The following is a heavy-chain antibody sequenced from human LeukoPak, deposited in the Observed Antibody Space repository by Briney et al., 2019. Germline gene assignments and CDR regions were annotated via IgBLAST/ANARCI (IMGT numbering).Heavy chain of an antibody. CDR2: INPNSGGT. CDR3: ARGGYSGLYYFDY. V-gene: IGHV1-2*02. J-gene: IGHJ4*02. D-gene: IGHD5-12*01. CDR1: GHTFTGYY. Sequence: ASVKVSCKASGHTFTGYYMHWVRQAPGQGLEWMGWINPNSGGTNYAQKFQGRVTMTRDTSISTAYMELSRLRSDDTAVYYSARGGYSGLYYFDYWGQGTLVTVSS.